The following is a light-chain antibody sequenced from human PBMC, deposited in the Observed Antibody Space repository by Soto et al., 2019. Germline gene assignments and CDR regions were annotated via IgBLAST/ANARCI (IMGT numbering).Light chain of an antibody. CDR1: QNIGSH. Sequence: VMTQSPATLSVTPGERATLSCRAGQNIGSHLAWYLHRPGQPPRLIMYDISTRATGVPGRFVGSGSGTDFTLTISSLQTEDFALYYCQQYFYWPPWTFGQGTKVEI. V-gene: IGKV3-15*01. CDR3: QQYFYWPPWT. CDR2: DIS. J-gene: IGKJ1*01.